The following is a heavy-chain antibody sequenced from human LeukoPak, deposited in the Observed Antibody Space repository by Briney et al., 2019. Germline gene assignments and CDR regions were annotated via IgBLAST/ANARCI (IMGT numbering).Heavy chain of an antibody. D-gene: IGHD3-10*01. J-gene: IGHJ6*03. V-gene: IGHV3-23*01. CDR2: ISGNYVST. CDR3: AKGLYKFYYYMDI. CDR1: GFTFSSYA. Sequence: TGGSLRLSCAASGFTFSSYAMSWVRQAPGKGLEWVSAISGNYVSTYYADSVKGRSTISRDNYKNTLYLRMNSLRAEDTAVYYCAKGLYKFYYYMDIWGKGTTVTVSS.